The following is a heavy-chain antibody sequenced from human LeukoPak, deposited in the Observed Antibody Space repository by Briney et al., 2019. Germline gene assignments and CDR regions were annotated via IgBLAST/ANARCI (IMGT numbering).Heavy chain of an antibody. CDR2: INPSGGST. CDR1: GHTFTSYY. Sequence: ASVKVSCKASGHTFTSYYMHWVRQAPGQGLEWMGIINPSGGSTSYAQKFQGRVTMTRDTSTSTVYMELSSLRSEDTAVYYCARPYYDILTGYYGDYGMDVWGQGTTVTVSS. CDR3: ARPYYDILTGYYGDYGMDV. J-gene: IGHJ6*02. D-gene: IGHD3-9*01. V-gene: IGHV1-46*01.